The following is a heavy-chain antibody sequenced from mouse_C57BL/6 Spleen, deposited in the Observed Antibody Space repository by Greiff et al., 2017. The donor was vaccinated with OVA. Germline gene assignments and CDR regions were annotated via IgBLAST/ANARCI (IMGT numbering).Heavy chain of an antibody. CDR2: IYPSDSDT. D-gene: IGHD1-1*01. CDR1: GYTFTSYW. Sequence: QVQLQQPGAELVRPGSSVKLSCKASGYTFTSYWMDWVKQRPGQGLEWIGNIYPSDSDTHYNQKFKDKATLTVDKSSSTAYMQLSSLTSEDSAVYYCARSYYGSSYPYYAMDYWGQGTSVTVSS. CDR3: ARSYYGSSYPYYAMDY. V-gene: IGHV1-61*01. J-gene: IGHJ4*01.